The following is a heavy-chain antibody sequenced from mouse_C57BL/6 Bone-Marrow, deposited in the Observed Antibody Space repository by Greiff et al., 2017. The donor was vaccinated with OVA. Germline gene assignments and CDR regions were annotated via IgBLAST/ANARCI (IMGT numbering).Heavy chain of an antibody. CDR1: GYAFSSSW. Sequence: QVQLQQSGPELVKPGASVKISCKASGYAFSSSWMNWVKQRPGKGLEWIGRIYPGDGDTNYNGKFKGKATLTADKSSSTAYMQLSSLTSEDSAVYFCARDSSGFWFADWGQGTLVTVSA. J-gene: IGHJ3*01. CDR3: ARDSSGFWFAD. V-gene: IGHV1-82*01. D-gene: IGHD3-2*02. CDR2: IYPGDGDT.